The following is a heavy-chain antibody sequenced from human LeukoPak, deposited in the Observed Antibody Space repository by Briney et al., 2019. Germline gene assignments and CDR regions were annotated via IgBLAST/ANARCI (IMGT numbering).Heavy chain of an antibody. CDR2: INHSGST. CDR3: AKVYSSSSRDAFDV. J-gene: IGHJ3*01. CDR1: GGSFSGYY. Sequence: SETVSLTCAVYGGSFSGYYWSCIRQPPGKGLEWIGEINHSGSTKYNASLESRVTMSVEASKNHFTPKLNSVTAADTAVYYCAKVYSSSSRDAFDVWGPGTMVTVSS. V-gene: IGHV4-34*01. D-gene: IGHD6-6*01.